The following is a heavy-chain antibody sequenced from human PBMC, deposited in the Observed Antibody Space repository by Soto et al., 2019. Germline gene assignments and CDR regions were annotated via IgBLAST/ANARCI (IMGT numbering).Heavy chain of an antibody. CDR2: IVVGSGNT. CDR1: GFTFSSSA. J-gene: IGHJ4*02. Sequence: ASVKVSCKASGFTFSSSAVQWVRQARGQRLEWIGKIVVGSGNTNYAQKFQERVTITRDMSTSTAYMELSSLRSEDTAVYYCARVQGAWGLIDYWGQGTLVTVSS. D-gene: IGHD7-27*01. CDR3: ARVQGAWGLIDY. V-gene: IGHV1-58*01.